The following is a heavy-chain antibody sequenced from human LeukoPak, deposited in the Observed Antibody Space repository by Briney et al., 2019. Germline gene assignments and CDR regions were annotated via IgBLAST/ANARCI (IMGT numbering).Heavy chain of an antibody. V-gene: IGHV1-69*05. CDR1: GGTFSSYA. Sequence: GSSVKVSCKASGGTFSSYAISWVRQAPGQGLEWMGGIIPIFGTANYAQKFQGRVTITTDESTSTAYMELSSLRSEDTAVYYCARSGYRSSWYQSPFDYWGQGTLVTVSS. CDR2: IIPIFGTA. D-gene: IGHD6-13*01. CDR3: ARSGYRSSWYQSPFDY. J-gene: IGHJ4*02.